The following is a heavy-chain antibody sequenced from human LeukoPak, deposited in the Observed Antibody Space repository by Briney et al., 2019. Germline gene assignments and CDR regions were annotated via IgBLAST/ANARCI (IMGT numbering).Heavy chain of an antibody. D-gene: IGHD3-16*01. Sequence: GGSLRLSCAASGITFSFYGMSWVRQAPGKGLEWVSGIIGSGGRTYYADSVKGRFIISRDNAKNSLYLQMNSLRAEDTALYYCAKGLGGGAFDIWGQGTMVTVSS. CDR3: AKGLGGGAFDI. CDR1: GITFSFYG. CDR2: IIGSGGRT. V-gene: IGHV3-23*01. J-gene: IGHJ3*02.